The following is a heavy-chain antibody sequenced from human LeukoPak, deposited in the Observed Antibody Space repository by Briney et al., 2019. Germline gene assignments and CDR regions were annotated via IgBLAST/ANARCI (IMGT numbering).Heavy chain of an antibody. D-gene: IGHD6-19*01. Sequence: SVKVSCKASGGTFSSYAISWVRQAPGQGLEWMGRIIPILGIANYAQKFQGRVTITADKSTGTAYMELSSLRSEDTAVYYCAQDLLSVAGPAYYCYGMDVWGQGTTVTVSS. CDR2: IIPILGIA. J-gene: IGHJ6*02. CDR1: GGTFSSYA. CDR3: AQDLLSVAGPAYYCYGMDV. V-gene: IGHV1-69*04.